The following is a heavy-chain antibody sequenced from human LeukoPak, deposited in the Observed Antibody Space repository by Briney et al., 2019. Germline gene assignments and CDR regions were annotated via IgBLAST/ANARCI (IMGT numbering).Heavy chain of an antibody. J-gene: IGHJ4*02. Sequence: GGSLRLPCAASGFTFSSYSMNWVRQAPGKGLEWVSSISSSSYIYYADSVKGRFTISRDNAKNSLYLQMNSLRAEDTAVYYCARDTVVTLGYWGQGTLVTVSS. CDR2: ISSSSYI. D-gene: IGHD4-23*01. CDR1: GFTFSSYS. V-gene: IGHV3-21*01. CDR3: ARDTVVTLGY.